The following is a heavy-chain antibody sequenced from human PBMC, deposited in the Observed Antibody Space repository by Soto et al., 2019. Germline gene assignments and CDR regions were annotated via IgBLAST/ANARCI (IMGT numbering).Heavy chain of an antibody. CDR3: ARADDFSARFDY. CDR1: GGSISSGDFY. Sequence: TSETLSLTCTVSGGSISSGDFYWSWIRQPPGKGLELIGNIYYSGSTYYNPSLRSRAIMSVDTSQNQFSLKLSSLTAADTAVYFCARADDFSARFDYWGQGALVTVYS. V-gene: IGHV4-30-4*01. CDR2: IYYSGST. J-gene: IGHJ4*02. D-gene: IGHD4-4*01.